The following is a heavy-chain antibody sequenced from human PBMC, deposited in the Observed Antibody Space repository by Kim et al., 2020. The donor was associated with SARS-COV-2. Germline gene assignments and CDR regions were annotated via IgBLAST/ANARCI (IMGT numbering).Heavy chain of an antibody. Sequence: SSSYIYYADSVKGRFTISRDNAKNSLYLQMNSLRAEDTAVYYCAFDPSPIWGQGTMVTVSS. V-gene: IGHV3-21*01. CDR3: AFDPSPI. CDR2: SSSYI. J-gene: IGHJ3*02. D-gene: IGHD3-9*01.